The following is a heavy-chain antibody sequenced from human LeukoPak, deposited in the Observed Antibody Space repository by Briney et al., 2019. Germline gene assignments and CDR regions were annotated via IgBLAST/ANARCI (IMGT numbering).Heavy chain of an antibody. D-gene: IGHD1-14*01. Sequence: GGSLRLSCAASGFTFSSYNFNWLRQAPGTGLEWISYISSSSSPIYYADSLKGRFTISRDNSKNSLYLQMNSLRAEDTAVYYCARDNRGFDYWGQGTLVTVSS. CDR1: GFTFSSYN. CDR3: ARDNRGFDY. V-gene: IGHV3-48*04. CDR2: ISSSSSPI. J-gene: IGHJ4*02.